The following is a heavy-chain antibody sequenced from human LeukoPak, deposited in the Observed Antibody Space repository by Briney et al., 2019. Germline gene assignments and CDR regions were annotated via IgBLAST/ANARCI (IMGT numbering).Heavy chain of an antibody. V-gene: IGHV3-74*01. CDR1: GFTLSNYW. D-gene: IGHD4-23*01. CDR3: ARTEGTVAYDS. Sequence: GGSLRLSCAASGFTLSNYWMHWVRQASRKGLVWVSRINSDGSGTTYADSVRGRFTISRDNAKNTLYLQVNSLRAEDTAVYYCARTEGTVAYDSWGQGTLVTVSS. CDR2: INSDGSGT. J-gene: IGHJ5*01.